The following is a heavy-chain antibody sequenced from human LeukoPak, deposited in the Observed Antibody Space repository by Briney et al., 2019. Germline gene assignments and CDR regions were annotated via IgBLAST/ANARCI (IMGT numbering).Heavy chain of an antibody. D-gene: IGHD6-19*01. CDR1: GFTFSSYS. J-gene: IGHJ4*02. V-gene: IGHV3-21*01. Sequence: GGSLRLSCAASGFTFSSYSMNWVRQAPGRGLEWVSSITVDSKYKYYADSVKGRFTISRDNAKNSLYLQMNSLRAEDTAVYYCASSLGVAVAGIDYWGQGTLVTVSS. CDR3: ASSLGVAVAGIDY. CDR2: ITVDSKYK.